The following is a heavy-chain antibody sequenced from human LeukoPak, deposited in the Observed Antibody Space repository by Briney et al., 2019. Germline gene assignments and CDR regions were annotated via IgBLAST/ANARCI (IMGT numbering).Heavy chain of an antibody. CDR1: GYTFTSYD. D-gene: IGHD3-10*01. V-gene: IGHV1-8*01. Sequence: ASVKVSCKASGYTFTSYDINWVRQATGRGLEWMGWMNPNSGNTGYAQKFQGRVTMTRNTSISTAYMELSSLRSEDTAVYYCARQRITMVRGVRKYYYYMDVWGKGTTVTVSS. J-gene: IGHJ6*03. CDR3: ARQRITMVRGVRKYYYYMDV. CDR2: MNPNSGNT.